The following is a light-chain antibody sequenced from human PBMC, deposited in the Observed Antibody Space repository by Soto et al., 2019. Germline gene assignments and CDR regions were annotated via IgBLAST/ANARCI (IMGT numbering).Light chain of an antibody. CDR3: QQYVYRLN. CDR1: QSVLYSSNNKDS. V-gene: IGKV4-1*01. Sequence: DIVMTQSPGSLAVSLVEVATISCKSSQSVLYSSNNKDSIAWYQQKPRQPRRLLIYWASTRESGVPDRFNGNGCGTDFTITITRLQGEDWAGYYCQQYVYRLNFGGETKVEIK. CDR2: WAS. J-gene: IGKJ4*01.